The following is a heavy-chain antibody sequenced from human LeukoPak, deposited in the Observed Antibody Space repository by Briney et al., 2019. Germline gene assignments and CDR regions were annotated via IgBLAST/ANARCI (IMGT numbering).Heavy chain of an antibody. CDR3: ARNSGSYNYWGHDY. CDR2: IYYSGST. V-gene: IGHV4-59*01. D-gene: IGHD1-26*01. J-gene: IGHJ4*02. Sequence: PSETLSLTCTVSGGSISSYYWSWIRRPPGKGLEWIGYIYYSGSTNYNPSLKSRVTISVDTSKNQFSLKLSSVTAADTAVYYCARNSGSYNYWGHDYWGQGTLVTVSS. CDR1: GGSISSYY.